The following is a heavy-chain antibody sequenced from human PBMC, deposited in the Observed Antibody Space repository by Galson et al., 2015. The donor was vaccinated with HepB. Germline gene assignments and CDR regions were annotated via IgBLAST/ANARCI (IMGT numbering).Heavy chain of an antibody. CDR1: GFTFSNAW. J-gene: IGHJ3*02. CDR2: IRSKAYGGTT. D-gene: IGHD3-3*01. V-gene: IGHV3-49*03. CDR3: TREGGYDFGSGYYSAFDI. Sequence: SLRLSCAASGFTFSNAWVSWFRQAPGKGLEWVGFIRSKAYGGTTEYAASVKGRFTISRDDSKSIAYLQMNSLKTEDTAVYYCTREGGYDFGSGYYSAFDIWGQGTMVPVSS.